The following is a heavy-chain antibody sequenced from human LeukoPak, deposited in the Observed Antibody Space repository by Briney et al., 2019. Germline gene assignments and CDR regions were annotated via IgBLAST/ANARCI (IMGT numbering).Heavy chain of an antibody. V-gene: IGHV4-34*01. D-gene: IGHD6-13*01. J-gene: IGHJ3*02. CDR3: ARDGSAAGFGAFDI. CDR1: GGSFSGYY. CDR2: INHSGST. Sequence: PSETLSLTCAVYGGSFSGYYWSWIRQPPGKGLEWIGEINHSGSTNYNPSLKSRVTISVDTSKNQFSLKLSSVTAADTAVYYCARDGSAAGFGAFDIWGQGTMVTVSS.